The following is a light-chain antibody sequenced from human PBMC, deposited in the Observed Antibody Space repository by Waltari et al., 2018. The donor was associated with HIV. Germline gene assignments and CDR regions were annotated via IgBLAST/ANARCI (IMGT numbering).Light chain of an antibody. V-gene: IGLV6-57*03. CDR2: ENK. J-gene: IGLJ3*02. CDR3: QSFGPKSWV. Sequence: NFMLAQPQSESESPERPVTISCTRTSGSISSHFVHWYQQPPAIAPTTVIYENKERPSGVPDRFSGSIDTSSNSASLTISGLQTEDEADYYCQSFGPKSWVFGGGTRLTVL. CDR1: SGSISSHF.